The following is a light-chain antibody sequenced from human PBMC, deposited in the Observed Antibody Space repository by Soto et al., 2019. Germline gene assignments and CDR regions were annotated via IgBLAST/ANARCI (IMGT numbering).Light chain of an antibody. CDR3: QQRSNWPLT. V-gene: IGKV3-11*01. Sequence: IGLTPSAVTLSLYPRERANLYCRASQSVSSYLAWYQQKPGQAPRLLIYDASNRATGIPARFSGSGSGTDFTLTISSLEPEDFAVYYCQQRSNWPLTFAQGTRLEIK. J-gene: IGKJ5*01. CDR2: DAS. CDR1: QSVSSY.